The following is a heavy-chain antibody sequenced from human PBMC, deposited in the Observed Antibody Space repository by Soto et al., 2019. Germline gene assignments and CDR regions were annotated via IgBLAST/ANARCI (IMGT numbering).Heavy chain of an antibody. V-gene: IGHV3-48*02. CDR3: ARDPPSSNYDSRGYYPEYFQH. CDR1: GFTFSSYS. CDR2: ISSSSSTI. D-gene: IGHD3-22*01. Sequence: EVQLVESGGGLVQPGGSLRLSCAASGFTFSSYSMNWVRQAPGKGLEWVSYISSSSSTIYYADSVKGRFTISRDNAKNSLYLQMNSLRDEDTAVYYCARDPPSSNYDSRGYYPEYFQHWGQGTLVTVSS. J-gene: IGHJ1*01.